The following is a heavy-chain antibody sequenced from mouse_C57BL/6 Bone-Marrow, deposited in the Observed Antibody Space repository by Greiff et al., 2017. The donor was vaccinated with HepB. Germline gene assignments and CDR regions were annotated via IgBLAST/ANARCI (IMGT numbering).Heavy chain of an antibody. J-gene: IGHJ1*03. D-gene: IGHD2-3*01. CDR2: IRSKSSNYAT. CDR1: GFTFNTYA. V-gene: IGHV10-3*01. CDR3: VRGDGYYEDWYFDV. Sequence: EVKLVESGGGLVQPKGSLKLSCAASGFTFNTYAMHWVRQAPGKGLEWVARIRSKSSNYATYYADSVKDRFTISRDDSQSMLYLQMNNLKTEDTALYYCVRGDGYYEDWYFDVWGTGTTVTVSS.